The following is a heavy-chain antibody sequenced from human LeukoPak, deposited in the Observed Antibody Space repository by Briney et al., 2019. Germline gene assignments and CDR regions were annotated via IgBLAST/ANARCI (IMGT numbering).Heavy chain of an antibody. J-gene: IGHJ1*01. D-gene: IGHD6-19*01. Sequence: SETLSLTCAVYGGTFSGYYWSWIRQPPGKGLEWIGEINHSGSTNYNPSLKSRVTISVDTSKNQFSLKLSSVTAADTAVYYCARANPQWLAPPYFQHWGQGTLVIVSS. CDR1: GGTFSGYY. CDR3: ARANPQWLAPPYFQH. CDR2: INHSGST. V-gene: IGHV4-34*01.